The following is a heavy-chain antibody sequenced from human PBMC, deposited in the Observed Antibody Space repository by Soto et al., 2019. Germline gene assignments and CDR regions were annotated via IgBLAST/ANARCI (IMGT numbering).Heavy chain of an antibody. CDR1: GFTFSNVW. CDR2: IKSKTDGGTT. Sequence: GGSLRLSCVVSGFTFSNVWMSWVRQAPGKGLEWVGRIKSKTDGGTTNYAAPVKGRFAISRDDSKNTLYLQMNSLKTEDTAVYFCSTAPISLWGQGTLVTVSS. V-gene: IGHV3-15*01. CDR3: STAPISL. J-gene: IGHJ4*02.